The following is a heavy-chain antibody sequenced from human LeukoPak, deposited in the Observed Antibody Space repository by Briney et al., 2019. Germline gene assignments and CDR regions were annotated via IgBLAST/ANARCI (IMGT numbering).Heavy chain of an antibody. Sequence: SETLSLTCTVSGGSINYYYWMWIRQPPGKGLEWIGYIFYGGSTNYNPSLKSRVTISVDTSKNQFSLKLSSVTAADTAVYYCAAYCGGDCYSLYDAFDVWGQGTMVTVSS. CDR1: GGSINYYY. CDR3: AAYCGGDCYSLYDAFDV. CDR2: IFYGGST. D-gene: IGHD2-21*02. J-gene: IGHJ3*01. V-gene: IGHV4-59*01.